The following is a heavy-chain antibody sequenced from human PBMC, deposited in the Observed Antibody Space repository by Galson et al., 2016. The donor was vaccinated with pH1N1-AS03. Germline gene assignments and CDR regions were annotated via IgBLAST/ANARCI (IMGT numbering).Heavy chain of an antibody. D-gene: IGHD1-14*01. J-gene: IGHJ5*02. Sequence: PLSLTCTVSGASISSGTYYSGWIRQHPGKGLEWIGHINYSGSSNHNPSPKSRPIISIATSKNHLSLRFSSVTAADTAVYHCARAYLGTPVPYHWFDPGGQGTLVTVSS. CDR3: ARAYLGTPVPYHWFDP. V-gene: IGHV4-31*03. CDR1: GASISSGTYY. CDR2: INYSGSS.